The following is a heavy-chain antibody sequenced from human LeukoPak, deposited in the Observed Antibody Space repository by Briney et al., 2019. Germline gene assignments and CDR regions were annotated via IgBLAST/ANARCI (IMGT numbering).Heavy chain of an antibody. D-gene: IGHD6-19*01. Sequence: PGGSLRLSCAASGFTFSSYWMSWVRQAPGKGLEWVSAISGSGGSTYYADSVRGRFTISRDNSKNTLYLQMNSLRAEDTAVYYCAKDHKQWLPTGWFDPWGQGTLVTVSS. J-gene: IGHJ5*02. CDR3: AKDHKQWLPTGWFDP. CDR2: ISGSGGST. V-gene: IGHV3-23*01. CDR1: GFTFSSYW.